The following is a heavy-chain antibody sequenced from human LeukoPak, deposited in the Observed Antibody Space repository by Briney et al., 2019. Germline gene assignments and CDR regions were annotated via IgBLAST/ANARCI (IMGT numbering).Heavy chain of an antibody. CDR2: IYYSGST. CDR1: GGSISSYY. Sequence: SETLSLTCTVSGGSISSYYWSWIRQPPGKGLEWIGYIYYSGSTNYNPSLKSRVTISVVTSKNQFSLKLSSVTAADTAVYYCARVPPLYYPDYWGQGTLVTVSS. V-gene: IGHV4-59*01. J-gene: IGHJ4*02. CDR3: ARVPPLYYPDY. D-gene: IGHD3-10*01.